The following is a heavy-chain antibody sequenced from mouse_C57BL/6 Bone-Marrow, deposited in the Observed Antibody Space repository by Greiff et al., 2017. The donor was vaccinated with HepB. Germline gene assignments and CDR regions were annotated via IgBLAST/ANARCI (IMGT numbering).Heavy chain of an antibody. J-gene: IGHJ3*01. Sequence: VQLQQPGAELVKPGAPVKLSCKASGYTFTSYWMHWVKQRPGQGLEWIGMIHPNSGSTNYNEKFKSKATLTVDKSSSTAYMQLSSLTSVDSAGYCCARAGYLASFAHWGEGALVTVSA. CDR2: IHPNSGST. CDR1: GYTFTSYW. CDR3: ARAGYLASFAH. V-gene: IGHV1-64*01.